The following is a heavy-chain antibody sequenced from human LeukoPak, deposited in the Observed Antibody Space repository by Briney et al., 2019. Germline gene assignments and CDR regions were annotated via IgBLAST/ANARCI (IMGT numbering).Heavy chain of an antibody. V-gene: IGHV1-46*01. CDR1: GYTFTSYY. CDR2: INPSGGST. D-gene: IGHD3-3*01. CDR3: ARDRGYYDFWTGLNWFDP. J-gene: IGHJ5*02. Sequence: ASVKVSCKASGYTFTSYYMHWVRQAPGQGLEWMGIINPSGGSTSYAQKFQGRVTMTRDTSTSTVYMELSSLRSEGTAVYYCARDRGYYDFWTGLNWFDPWGQGTLVTVSS.